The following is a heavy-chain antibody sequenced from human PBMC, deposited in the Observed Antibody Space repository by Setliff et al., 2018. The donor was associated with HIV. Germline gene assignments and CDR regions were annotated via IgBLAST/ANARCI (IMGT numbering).Heavy chain of an antibody. J-gene: IGHJ4*02. V-gene: IGHV1-3*01. Sequence: ASVKVSCKASGYTFTTYVVHWVRQAPGQRLEWMGWINVGSGNTKYSQKFQGRVTITRDTSASTAYMELSSLRSEDTAVHYCAIEPLPGDFGDFWGQGTLVTSPQ. CDR1: GYTFTTYV. CDR2: INVGSGNT. CDR3: AIEPLPGDFGDF. D-gene: IGHD7-27*01.